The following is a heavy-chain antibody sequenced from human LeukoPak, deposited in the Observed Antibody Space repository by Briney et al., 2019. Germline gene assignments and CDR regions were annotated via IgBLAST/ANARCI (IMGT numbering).Heavy chain of an antibody. CDR1: GGSISSSDHY. CDR2: IYYSGST. J-gene: IGHJ4*02. CDR3: VRHEGWELRGYYFDY. D-gene: IGHD1-26*01. V-gene: IGHV4-39*01. Sequence: IPSETLSLTCSVSGGSISSSDHYWGWIRQPPGKGLEWIGSIYYSGSTYYNPSLKSRLTISVDTSKNQFSLKLRSVTAADTAVFYCVRHEGWELRGYYFDYWGQGALVTVS.